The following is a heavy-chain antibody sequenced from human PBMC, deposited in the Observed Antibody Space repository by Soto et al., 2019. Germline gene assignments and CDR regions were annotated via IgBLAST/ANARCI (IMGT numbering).Heavy chain of an antibody. J-gene: IGHJ3*01. D-gene: IGHD1-7*01. CDR1: GYTFTTYW. CDR3: ARPRSNYDAFNV. Sequence: PGESLKISCRGSGYTFTTYWIGWVRQMPGKGLEWMGIIYPGDSDTRYSPSFQGQVTISVDKSISTAYLQWSSLKASDTAIYFCARPRSNYDAFNVWGQGTMVIGSS. CDR2: IYPGDSDT. V-gene: IGHV5-51*01.